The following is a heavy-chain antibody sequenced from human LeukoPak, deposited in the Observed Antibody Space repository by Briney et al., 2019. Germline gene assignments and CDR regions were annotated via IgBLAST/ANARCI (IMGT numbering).Heavy chain of an antibody. CDR2: INHSGST. CDR3: ARRLAGSYYDILTGSRRPYYYYYMDV. V-gene: IGHV4-34*01. D-gene: IGHD3-9*01. CDR1: GGSFSGYY. Sequence: SETLSLTCAVYGGSFSGYYWSWIRQPPGKGLEWIGEINHSGSTNYNPSLKSRVTISVDTSKNQFSLKLSSVTAADTAVYYCARRLAGSYYDILTGSRRPYYYYYMDVWGKGTTVTISS. J-gene: IGHJ6*03.